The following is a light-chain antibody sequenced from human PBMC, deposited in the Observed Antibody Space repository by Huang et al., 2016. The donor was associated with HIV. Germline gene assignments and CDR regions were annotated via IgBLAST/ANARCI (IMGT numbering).Light chain of an antibody. CDR2: AAS. CDR1: QDIDAY. V-gene: IGKV1-27*01. Sequence: DIQMTQSPSSLSASIGDRITISCRASQDIDAYLAWYQHKPGKVPNLLLYAASTLQSGVPSRFSGSGSGTNFTLTIGSLQPEDVGSYYCQKYNDVPRTFGHGTKVEIK. CDR3: QKYNDVPRT. J-gene: IGKJ1*01.